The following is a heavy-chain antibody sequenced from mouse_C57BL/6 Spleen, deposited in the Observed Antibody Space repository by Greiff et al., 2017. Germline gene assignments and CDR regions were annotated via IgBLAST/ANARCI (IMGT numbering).Heavy chain of an antibody. Sequence: VQLQQPGTELVKPGASVKLSCKASGYTFTSYWMHWVKHRPGQGLEWIGNINPSNGGTNYNEKFKSKATLTVDKSSSTADIQLSILTSEDSAVYYCARREALYGSSSDYWGQGTTLTVSS. V-gene: IGHV1-53*01. J-gene: IGHJ2*01. CDR1: GYTFTSYW. CDR3: ARREALYGSSSDY. CDR2: INPSNGGT. D-gene: IGHD1-1*01.